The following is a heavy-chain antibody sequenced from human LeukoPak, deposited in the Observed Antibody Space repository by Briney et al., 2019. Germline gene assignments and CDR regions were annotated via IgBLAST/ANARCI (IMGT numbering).Heavy chain of an antibody. V-gene: IGHV3-66*01. CDR3: ARDPLPSDYYYYYMDV. CDR2: TYSDSST. J-gene: IGHJ6*03. CDR1: GYRVSSDY. Sequence: GGSLRLSCEASGYRVSSDYMSWVRQAPGKGLEWVSVTYSDSSTYYADSVKGRFTISRDNGKNSLYLQMNNLRAEDTAVYYCARDPLPSDYYYYYMDVWGKGTTVTVSS.